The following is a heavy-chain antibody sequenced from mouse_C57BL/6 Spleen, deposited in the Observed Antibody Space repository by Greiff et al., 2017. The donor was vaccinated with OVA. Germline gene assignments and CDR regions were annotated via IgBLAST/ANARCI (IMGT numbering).Heavy chain of an antibody. V-gene: IGHV1-15*01. CDR2: IDPETGGT. Sequence: VQLQQSGAELVRPGASVTLSCTASGYTFTDYEMHWVKQTPVHGLDWIGAIDPETGGTAYNQKFKGKAILTADKSSSTTYMELRSLTSEDSAAYYCTSEMGGNYGFEYWGQGTLVTVSS. CDR1: GYTFTDYE. J-gene: IGHJ3*01. CDR3: TSEMGGNYGFEY. D-gene: IGHD1-1*01.